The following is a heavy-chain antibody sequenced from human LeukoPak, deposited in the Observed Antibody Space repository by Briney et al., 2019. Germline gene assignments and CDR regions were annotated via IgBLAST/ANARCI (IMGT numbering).Heavy chain of an antibody. CDR1: GGTFSSYA. CDR3: ARDRVVRGVATYYYYYGMDV. D-gene: IGHD3-10*01. Sequence: ASVKVSCKASGGTFSSYAISWVRQAPGQGLEWMGRIIPILGIANYAQKFQGRVTITADKSTSTAYMELSSLRSEDTAVYYCARDRVVRGVATYYYYYGMDVWGQGTTVTVSS. J-gene: IGHJ6*02. V-gene: IGHV1-69*04. CDR2: IIPILGIA.